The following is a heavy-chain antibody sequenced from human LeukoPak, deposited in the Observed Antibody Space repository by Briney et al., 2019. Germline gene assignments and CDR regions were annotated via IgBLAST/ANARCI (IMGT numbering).Heavy chain of an antibody. Sequence: GASVTVSCKSSAYTFTGYYMHWVRQAPGQGLEWMGWINPNSGGTNYAQKFQGRVTMTRDTSISTAYMELSRLRSDDTAVYYCARDGTSSWYSGLVPFWGQGTLVTVSS. CDR3: ARDGTSSWYSGLVPF. V-gene: IGHV1-2*02. CDR2: INPNSGGT. J-gene: IGHJ4*02. CDR1: AYTFTGYY. D-gene: IGHD6-13*01.